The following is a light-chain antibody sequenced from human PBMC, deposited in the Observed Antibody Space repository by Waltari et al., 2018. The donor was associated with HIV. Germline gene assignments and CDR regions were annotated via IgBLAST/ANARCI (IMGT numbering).Light chain of an antibody. V-gene: IGLV2-14*01. J-gene: IGLJ2*01. CDR3: SSYTSSSTLV. CDR1: RSHVGGYNY. Sequence: QSALPQPASVSGSPAPSITISCTGTRSHVGGYNYVSWYQQHPGKAPKLMIYEVSNRPSGVSNRFSGSKSGNTASLTISGLQAEDEADYYCSSYTSSSTLVFGGGTKLTVL. CDR2: EVS.